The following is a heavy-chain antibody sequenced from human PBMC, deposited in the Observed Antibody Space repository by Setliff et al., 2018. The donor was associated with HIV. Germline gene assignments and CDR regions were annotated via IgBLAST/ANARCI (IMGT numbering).Heavy chain of an antibody. J-gene: IGHJ3*02. CDR1: GFTFSTYA. CDR2: ISVSGGRT. Sequence: GGSLRLSCAASGFTFSTYAMSWFRQAPGKGLEWVSSISVSGGRTNHADSVQGRFTISRDNSKNTLYVQMNSLRAEDTAVYYCARAFSGYDDAFDIWGQGTMVTVSS. CDR3: ARAFSGYDDAFDI. D-gene: IGHD5-12*01. V-gene: IGHV3-23*01.